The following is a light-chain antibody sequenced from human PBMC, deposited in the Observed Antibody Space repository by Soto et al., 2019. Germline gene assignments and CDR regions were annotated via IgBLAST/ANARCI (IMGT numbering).Light chain of an antibody. CDR2: EDS. V-gene: IGLV2-23*01. J-gene: IGLJ2*01. CDR3: CSYAGYSTVV. CDR1: SSDVGTYNL. Sequence: QSVLTQPASVSGSPGQSITISCTGTSSDVGTYNLVSWYQQHPGKAPKLMIYEDSQRPSGVSNRFSGSKSGNTASLTISGLQAEDEADYYCCSYAGYSTVVFGGGTQLTVL.